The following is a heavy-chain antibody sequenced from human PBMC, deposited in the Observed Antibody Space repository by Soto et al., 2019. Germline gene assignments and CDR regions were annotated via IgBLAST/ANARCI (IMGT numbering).Heavy chain of an antibody. Sequence: AGGSLRLSCAASGFTSFSYYSMNWVRQAPGKGLEWVAFISGRGSPIYYADSVRGRFTISRDNAKNSLSLEMNRLRVEDTAVYYCARVRGHSYGYVDFWGQGTLVTVSS. CDR1: GFTSFSYYS. CDR3: ARVRGHSYGYVDF. D-gene: IGHD5-18*01. J-gene: IGHJ4*02. CDR2: ISGRGSPI. V-gene: IGHV3-48*01.